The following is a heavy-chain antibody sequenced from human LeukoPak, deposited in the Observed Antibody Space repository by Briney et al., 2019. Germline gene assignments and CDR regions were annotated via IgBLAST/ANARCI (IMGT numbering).Heavy chain of an antibody. J-gene: IGHJ4*02. CDR3: ARDQGYYDSIGFDY. CDR1: GYTFANYG. CDR2: IGAYNGDT. V-gene: IGHV1-18*01. D-gene: IGHD3-22*01. Sequence: ASVRVSCKASGYTFANYGFSWVRQAPGQGLEWMGWIGAYNGDTDYAQSLQGRVTMTTDTSTSTAYMELRSLRSDDTAVYYCARDQGYYDSIGFDYWGQGTLVTVSS.